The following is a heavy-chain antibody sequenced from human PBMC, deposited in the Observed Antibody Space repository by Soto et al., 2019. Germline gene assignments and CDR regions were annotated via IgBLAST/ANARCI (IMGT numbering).Heavy chain of an antibody. CDR1: GFTFSSYA. CDR2: VSGSGGST. D-gene: IGHD3-10*01. J-gene: IGHJ4*02. CDR3: GSGGSGSAGDC. Sequence: EVQLLESGGGLVQPGGSLRLSCAASGFTFSSYAMRWVRQAPGKGLEWVSAVSGSGGSTYYADSVKGRFTISRDNSKNPLYLQMSSLRAVDTGVYDGGSGGSGSAGDCWGQGTRVTVSS. V-gene: IGHV3-23*01.